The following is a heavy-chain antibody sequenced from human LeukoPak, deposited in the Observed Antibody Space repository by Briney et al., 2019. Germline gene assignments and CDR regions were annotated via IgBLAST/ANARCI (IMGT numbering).Heavy chain of an antibody. D-gene: IGHD2-15*01. V-gene: IGHV1-69*13. CDR3: ARVTVVVVAATGGEQYYYYGMDV. CDR2: IIPIFGTA. J-gene: IGHJ6*02. Sequence: ASVKVSCKASGGTFSSYAISWVRQAPGQGLEWMGGIIPIFGTANYAQKSQGRVTITADESTSTAYMELSSLRSEDTAVYYCARVTVVVVAATGGEQYYYYGMDVWGQGTTVTVSS. CDR1: GGTFSSYA.